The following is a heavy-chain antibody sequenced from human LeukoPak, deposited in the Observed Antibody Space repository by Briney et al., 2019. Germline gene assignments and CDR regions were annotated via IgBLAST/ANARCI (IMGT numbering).Heavy chain of an antibody. CDR2: INHSGST. J-gene: IGHJ4*02. V-gene: IGHV4-34*01. CDR3: ARGRGQGY. CDR1: GGSFSGYY. D-gene: IGHD3-10*01. Sequence: PSETPSLTCAVYGGSFSGYYWSWIRQPPGKGLEWIGEINHSGSTNYNPSLRSRVTISVDTSKNQFSLKLSSVTAADTAVYYCARGRGQGYWGQGTLVTVSS.